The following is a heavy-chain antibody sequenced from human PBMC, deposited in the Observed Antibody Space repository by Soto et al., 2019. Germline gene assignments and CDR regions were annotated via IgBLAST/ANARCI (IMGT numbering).Heavy chain of an antibody. CDR2: ISGSGGST. V-gene: IGHV3-23*01. Sequence: PGGSLRLSCAASGFTFSSYAMSWVRQAPGKGLEWVSAISGSGGSTYYADSVKGRFTISRDNSKNTLYLQMNSLRAEDTAVYYCARLLTLWSGYSRRWLDPWGQGTLVTVSS. CDR1: GFTFSSYA. CDR3: ARLLTLWSGYSRRWLDP. D-gene: IGHD3-3*01. J-gene: IGHJ5*02.